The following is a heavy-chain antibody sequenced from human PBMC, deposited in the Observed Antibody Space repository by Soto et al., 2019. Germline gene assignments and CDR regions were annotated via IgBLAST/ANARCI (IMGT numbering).Heavy chain of an antibody. Sequence: PGGSLRLSCAASGFTFSSYGMHWVRQAPGKGLEWVAVISYDGSNKYYADSVKGRFTISRDNSKNTLYLQMNSLRAEDTAVYYCAKDDPVPGDAFDIWGQGTMVTVS. CDR1: GFTFSSYG. V-gene: IGHV3-30*18. CDR3: AKDDPVPGDAFDI. CDR2: ISYDGSNK. D-gene: IGHD4-17*01. J-gene: IGHJ3*02.